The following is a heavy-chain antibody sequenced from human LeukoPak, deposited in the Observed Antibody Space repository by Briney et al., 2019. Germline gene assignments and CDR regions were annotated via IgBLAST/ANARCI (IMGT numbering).Heavy chain of an antibody. CDR2: INPNSGFT. D-gene: IGHD1-1*01. CDR3: APTPEAYTSNWNV. V-gene: IGHV1-2*02. CDR1: GYTFTDDY. J-gene: IGHJ4*02. Sequence: ASVKVSCKTSGYTFTDDYMQWVRQAPGQGLEWMGWINPNSGFTNYAQKFQGRVTMTRDTSISTAYMEVRRLRPGDTAVYYCAPTPEAYTSNWNVWGQGTLVTVSS.